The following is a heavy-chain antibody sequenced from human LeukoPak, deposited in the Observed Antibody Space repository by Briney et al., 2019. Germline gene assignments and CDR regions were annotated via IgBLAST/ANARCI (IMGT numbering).Heavy chain of an antibody. V-gene: IGHV3-33*01. CDR2: IWPDGSIE. Sequence: GGSLRLSCAASGFTFSFYGMHWVRQAPGKGLEWVAVIWPDGSIEYYADSVKGRFTISRDNSKNTLYLQMNTLRAEDTAVYYCARHNNDWGWDYLGQGALVTGSS. CDR1: GFTFSFYG. D-gene: IGHD2-8*02. CDR3: ARHNNDWGWDY. J-gene: IGHJ4*02.